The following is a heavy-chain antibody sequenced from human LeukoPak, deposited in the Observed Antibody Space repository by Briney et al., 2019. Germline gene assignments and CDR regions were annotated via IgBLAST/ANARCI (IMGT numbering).Heavy chain of an antibody. Sequence: ASVKVSCGPSVYTFTVHNIKWVRDPRAQGLEWMGWINPNTGGTNYAEKFQGRVTMTTDTSITTAYMELSRLRSDDTAVYFCARERYGDYAFWGQGTMVTVSS. CDR2: INPNTGGT. CDR3: ARERYGDYAF. CDR1: VYTFTVHN. V-gene: IGHV1-2*02. D-gene: IGHD4-17*01. J-gene: IGHJ3*01.